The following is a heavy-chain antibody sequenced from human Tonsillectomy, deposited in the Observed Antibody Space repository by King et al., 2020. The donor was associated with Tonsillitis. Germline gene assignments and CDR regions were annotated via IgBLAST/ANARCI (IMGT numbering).Heavy chain of an antibody. V-gene: IGHV3-53*04. J-gene: IGHJ5*02. CDR2: IYSGGST. Sequence: QLVQSGGGLVQPGGSLRLSCAASGFTVSSNYMSWVRQAPGKGLEWVSVIYSGGSTYYADSVKGRFTISRHNSKNTLYLQMNSLRAEDTAVYYCARTGYCSSTSCPFPWFDPWGQGTLVTVSS. D-gene: IGHD2-2*01. CDR3: ARTGYCSSTSCPFPWFDP. CDR1: GFTVSSNY.